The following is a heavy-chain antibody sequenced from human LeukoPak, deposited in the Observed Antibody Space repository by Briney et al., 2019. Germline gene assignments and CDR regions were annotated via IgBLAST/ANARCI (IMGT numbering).Heavy chain of an antibody. CDR2: IYYSGST. J-gene: IGHJ3*02. Sequence: SETLSLTCTVSGDSISSSSYYWGWIRQPPGKGLEWIGSIYYSGSTYYHPSLKSRVTISVDTSKNQFSLKLSSVTAADTAVYYCATTRYYYDSSGYYLDAFHIWGQGTMVTVSS. CDR3: ATTRYYYDSSGYYLDAFHI. V-gene: IGHV4-39*01. CDR1: GDSISSSSYY. D-gene: IGHD3-22*01.